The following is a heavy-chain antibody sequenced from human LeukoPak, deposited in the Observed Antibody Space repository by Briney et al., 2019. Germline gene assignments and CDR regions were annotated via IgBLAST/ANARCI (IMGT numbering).Heavy chain of an antibody. CDR3: ARDPYHRMGPPLDL. CDR2: ISTSNGNT. CDR1: GYTFMNYD. V-gene: IGHV1-18*01. J-gene: IGHJ5*02. D-gene: IGHD1-14*01. Sequence: ASVKVSCRASGYTFMNYDITWVRQAPGQGLEWMGRISTSNGNTDYAHKFQGKLTTTTHKSTSTVFMELRSLRLDDTAVYYCARDPYHRMGPPLDLWGQGTLVIVSS.